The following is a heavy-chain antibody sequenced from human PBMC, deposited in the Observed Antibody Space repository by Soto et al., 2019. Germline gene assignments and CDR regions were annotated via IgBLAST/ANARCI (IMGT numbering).Heavy chain of an antibody. V-gene: IGHV1-2*02. J-gene: IGHJ4*02. CDR2: INPNSGGT. D-gene: IGHD6-19*01. CDR1: GYTFTAYY. Sequence: GASVKVSCKASGYTFTAYYMHWVRQAPGQGLEWMGWINPNSGGTNYAQKFQGRVTMTRDTSISTAYMELTRLRSDDTAVYFCARDRGGSGWYTDFDYWGQGTLVTVSS. CDR3: ARDRGGSGWYTDFDY.